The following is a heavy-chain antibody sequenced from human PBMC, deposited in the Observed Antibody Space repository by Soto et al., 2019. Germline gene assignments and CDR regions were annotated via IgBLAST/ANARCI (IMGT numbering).Heavy chain of an antibody. CDR2: IIPILGIA. CDR3: ARRGYSYGYDGGFALFDY. J-gene: IGHJ4*02. D-gene: IGHD5-18*01. V-gene: IGHV1-69*02. Sequence: ASVKVSCKASGGTFSSYTISWVRQAPGQGLEWMGRIIPILGIANYAQKFQGRVTITADKSTSTAYMELSSLRSEDTAVYYCARRGYSYGYDGGFALFDYWGQGTLVTVSS. CDR1: GGTFSSYT.